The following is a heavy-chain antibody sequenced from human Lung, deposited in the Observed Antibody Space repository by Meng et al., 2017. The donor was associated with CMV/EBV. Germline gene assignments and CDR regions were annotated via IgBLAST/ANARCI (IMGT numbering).Heavy chain of an antibody. Sequence: FTFRSYSMNWVRQAPGKGLEWVSSISSSSSYIYYADSVKGRFTISRDNAKNSLYLQMNSLRAEDTAVYYCARDFRGGSGYYPPFDYWGQGTLVTVSS. CDR1: FTFRSYS. CDR2: ISSSSSYI. CDR3: ARDFRGGSGYYPPFDY. V-gene: IGHV3-21*01. D-gene: IGHD3-22*01. J-gene: IGHJ4*02.